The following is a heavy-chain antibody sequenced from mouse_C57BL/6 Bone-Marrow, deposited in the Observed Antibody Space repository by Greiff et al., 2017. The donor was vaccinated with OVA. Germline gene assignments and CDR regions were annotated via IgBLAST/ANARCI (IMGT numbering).Heavy chain of an antibody. CDR3: ARSDWDAWYVDV. J-gene: IGHJ1*03. Sequence: EVQLQESGPGLAKPSQTLSLSCSVTGYSITSDYWNWIRKFPGHKLEYMGYISYSGSTYYKPSLKSRISITRDTSKDQYYLQLNSVTTEDTATYYCARSDWDAWYVDVWGTGTTVTVSS. V-gene: IGHV3-8*01. D-gene: IGHD4-1*01. CDR1: GYSITSDY. CDR2: ISYSGST.